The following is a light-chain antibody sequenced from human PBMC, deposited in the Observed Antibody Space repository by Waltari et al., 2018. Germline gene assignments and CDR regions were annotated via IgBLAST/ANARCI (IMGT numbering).Light chain of an antibody. CDR2: SNN. J-gene: IGLJ3*02. CDR1: SSNTGRNT. Sequence: QSVLTPPPSASGTPGPRVTISCSGRSSNTGRNTVNWYQQIPGTAPKLLIYSNNQRPSGVPYRFSGSKSGTSASLAISGLQSEDEADYYCAAWDDSLNGPVFGGGTKLTVL. V-gene: IGLV1-44*01. CDR3: AAWDDSLNGPV.